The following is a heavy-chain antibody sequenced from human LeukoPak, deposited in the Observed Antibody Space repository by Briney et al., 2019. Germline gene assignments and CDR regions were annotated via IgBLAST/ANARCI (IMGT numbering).Heavy chain of an antibody. CDR3: ARGKTRTTIAPLRSRLEYSFEY. CDR2: IYNSGST. V-gene: IGHV4-59*12. Sequence: SETLSLTCTVSGGSISSSYWSWIRQPPGKGLEWIGYIYNSGSTNYNPSLKSRVTISVDTSKNQFSLKLSSVTAADTAVYYCARGKTRTTIAPLRSRLEYSFEYWGQGTLVTVSS. D-gene: IGHD6-6*01. J-gene: IGHJ4*02. CDR1: GGSISSSY.